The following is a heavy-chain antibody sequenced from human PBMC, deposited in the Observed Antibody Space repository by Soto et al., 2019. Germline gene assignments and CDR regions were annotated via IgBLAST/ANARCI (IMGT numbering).Heavy chain of an antibody. V-gene: IGHV1-69*12. CDR1: GGTFSSYA. Sequence: QVQLVQSGAEVKKPGSSVKVSCKASGGTFSSYAISWVRQAPGQGLEWMGGIIPIFGTANYAQKFQGRVTITADESTSTAYMELSSVRSEDTAVYYCASAVYGAGSYYSSPYYGMDVWGQGTTVTVSS. J-gene: IGHJ6*02. CDR3: ASAVYGAGSYYSSPYYGMDV. CDR2: IIPIFGTA. D-gene: IGHD3-10*01.